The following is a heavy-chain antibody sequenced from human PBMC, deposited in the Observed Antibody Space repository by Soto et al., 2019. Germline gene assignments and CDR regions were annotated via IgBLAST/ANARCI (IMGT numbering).Heavy chain of an antibody. CDR2: IVVGSGDT. CDR3: AADTHYFPSGSYWPYDMDV. V-gene: IGHV1-58*02. Sequence: QMQLVQSGPEVKKPGTSVKVSCKASGFTFTSSVMQWVRQARGQRLEWIAWIVVGSGDTNYAQRFQETVTITRDMSTSTAYREMRSLRSEDTAVYYCAADTHYFPSGSYWPYDMDVWGQGTTVTVSS. CDR1: GFTFTSSV. D-gene: IGHD3-10*01. J-gene: IGHJ6*02.